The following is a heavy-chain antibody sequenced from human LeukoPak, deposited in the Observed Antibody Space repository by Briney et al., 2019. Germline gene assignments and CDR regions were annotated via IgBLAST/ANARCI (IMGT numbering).Heavy chain of an antibody. J-gene: IGHJ4*02. D-gene: IGHD3-3*01. CDR3: ARDDFWSGYYRDYYDSSGDGLGGF. CDR1: GGSISSSSYY. V-gene: IGHV4-39*02. CDR2: ICYSGST. Sequence: SETLSLTCTVSGGSISSSSYYWGWIRQPPGKGLEWIGSICYSGSTYYNPSLKSRVTISVDTSKNQFSLKLSSVTAADTAVYYCARDDFWSGYYRDYYDSSGDGLGGFWGQGTLVTVSS.